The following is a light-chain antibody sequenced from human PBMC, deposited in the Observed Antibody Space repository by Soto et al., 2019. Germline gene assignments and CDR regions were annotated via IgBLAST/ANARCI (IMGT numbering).Light chain of an antibody. V-gene: IGKV3-20*01. CDR2: GAY. J-gene: IGKJ4*01. CDR3: HQYGSSPLPGGSPLP. CDR1: QSVSGNY. Sequence: ENVLTQSPGTLSLSRGERATLSCRASQSVSGNYLAWYQHKPGQAPRLLIYGAYSRATGIADRFSGSGSGTDFTLTISRLEPEDFAVYYCHQYGSSPLPGGSPLPFGGGTKVEIK.